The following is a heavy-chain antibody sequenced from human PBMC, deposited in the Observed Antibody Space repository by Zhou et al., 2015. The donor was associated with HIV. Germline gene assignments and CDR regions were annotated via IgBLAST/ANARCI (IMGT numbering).Heavy chain of an antibody. V-gene: IGHV1-3*05. Sequence: QVHLVQSGAEEKKPGASVKVSCKASGYSFTSYAMHWVRQAPGQRLEWMGWINAGKGNTKYSQKFQGRLTITSDTSATTAHMELSSLRSADTAVYYCARDRIGSGWFDYYYYGMDVWGQGTTVTVSS. CDR3: ARDRIGSGWFDYYYYGMDV. CDR2: INAGKGNT. J-gene: IGHJ6*02. CDR1: GYSFTSYA. D-gene: IGHD6-19*01.